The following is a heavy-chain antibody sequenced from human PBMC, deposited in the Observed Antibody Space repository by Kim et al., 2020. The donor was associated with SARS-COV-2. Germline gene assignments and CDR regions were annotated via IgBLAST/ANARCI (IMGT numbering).Heavy chain of an antibody. CDR2: ISSSGSTI. CDR3: ARGVYSGSYYGKFDY. J-gene: IGHJ4*02. CDR1: GFTFSDYY. V-gene: IGHV3-11*04. Sequence: GGSLRLSCAASGFTFSDYYMSWIRQAPGKGLEWVSYISSSGSTIYYADSVKGRFTISRDNVKNSLYLQMNSLRAEDTAVYYCARGVYSGSYYGKFDYWGQGTLDTVSS. D-gene: IGHD1-26*01.